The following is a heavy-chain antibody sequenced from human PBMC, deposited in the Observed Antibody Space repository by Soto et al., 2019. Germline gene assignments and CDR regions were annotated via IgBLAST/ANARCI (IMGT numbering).Heavy chain of an antibody. Sequence: QVQLVESGGGVVQPGRSLRLSCAASGFTFSSYAMHWVRQAPGKGLEWVAVISYDGSNKYYADSVKGRFTISRDNSKTTLYLQMNSLRAEDTAVYYCAREGKEKGSYDFWSGYYYYFDYWGQGTLVTVSS. CDR2: ISYDGSNK. V-gene: IGHV3-30-3*01. D-gene: IGHD3-3*01. CDR3: AREGKEKGSYDFWSGYYYYFDY. CDR1: GFTFSSYA. J-gene: IGHJ4*02.